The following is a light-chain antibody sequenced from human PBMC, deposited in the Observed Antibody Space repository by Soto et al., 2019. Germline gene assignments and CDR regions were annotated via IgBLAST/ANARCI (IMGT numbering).Light chain of an antibody. Sequence: QSALTQPPSASGSPGQSVAISCTGTASDIGGHNFFSWYQQHPSKAPKLMIDKVNTTPSGVPERFSGSKSGNTASLTVAGLQADDAADYYCTSHGGTSPYVFGTGTKLTVL. V-gene: IGLV2-8*01. CDR1: ASDIGGHNF. J-gene: IGLJ1*01. CDR2: KVN. CDR3: TSHGGTSPYV.